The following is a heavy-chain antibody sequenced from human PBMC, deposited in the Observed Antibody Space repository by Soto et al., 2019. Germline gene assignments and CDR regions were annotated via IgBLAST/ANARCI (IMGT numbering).Heavy chain of an antibody. Sequence: SCKASGYTFTGYYMHWVRQAPGQGLEWMGWINPNSGGTNYAQKFQGWVTMTRDTSISTAYMELSRLRSDDTAVYYCARGPYSSSHYYYYGMDVWGQGTTVTVSS. J-gene: IGHJ6*02. V-gene: IGHV1-2*04. D-gene: IGHD6-6*01. CDR2: INPNSGGT. CDR3: ARGPYSSSHYYYYGMDV. CDR1: GYTFTGYY.